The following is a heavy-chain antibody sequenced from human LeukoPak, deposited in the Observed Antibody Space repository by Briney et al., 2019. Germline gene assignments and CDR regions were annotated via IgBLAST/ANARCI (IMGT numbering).Heavy chain of an antibody. D-gene: IGHD6-19*01. Sequence: SETLSLTCTVSGGSISSYYWSWIRQPPGKGLEWIGYIYYSGSTNYNPSLKSRVTISVDTTKNQFSLKLSSVTAADTAVYYCARRHSSGWYRYYYYYMDVWGKGTTVTISS. CDR1: GGSISSYY. V-gene: IGHV4-59*12. CDR2: IYYSGST. CDR3: ARRHSSGWYRYYYYYMDV. J-gene: IGHJ6*03.